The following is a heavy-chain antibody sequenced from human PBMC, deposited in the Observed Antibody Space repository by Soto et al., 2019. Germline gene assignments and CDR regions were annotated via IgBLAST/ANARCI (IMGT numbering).Heavy chain of an antibody. CDR1: GGTFNSYL. D-gene: IGHD3-22*01. CDR3: AEGLDQPPVGFYFAP. V-gene: IGHV1-69*06. CDR2: IIPAFGTA. Sequence: QVQLVQSGAEVKNPGSSVKVSCKTSGGTFNSYLIDWVRQAPGQGLEWMGGIIPAFGTAKYAQKFQGRVTFPAENSTTTASMGLRPLPPEETAVYYGAEGLDQPPVGFYFAPWGKGTRAPVSS. J-gene: IGHJ5*02.